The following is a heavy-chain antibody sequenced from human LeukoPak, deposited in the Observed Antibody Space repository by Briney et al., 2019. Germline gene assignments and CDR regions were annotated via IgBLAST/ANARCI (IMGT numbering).Heavy chain of an antibody. CDR2: IYNSGST. CDR1: GDFISSYY. J-gene: IGHJ4*02. Sequence: ETLSLSCTASGDFISSYYWSWIRQPPGKALEWVGYIYNSGSTNYKPSLQSRLSISVDTSKNEFSLELSSVTPADTAVYYCARGPSGGYSGWFEYWGQGTLVTVSS. D-gene: IGHD2-15*01. V-gene: IGHV4-59*01. CDR3: ARGPSGGYSGWFEY.